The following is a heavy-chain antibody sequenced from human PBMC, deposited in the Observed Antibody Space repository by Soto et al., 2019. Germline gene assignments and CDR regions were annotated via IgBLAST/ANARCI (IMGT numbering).Heavy chain of an antibody. V-gene: IGHV4-39*01. Sequence: PSLTQSVTRTVAGGSISSISYYWSSIRQPPGKGLEWIGSIYYSGSTYYNPSLKSRVTISVDTSKSQFSLKLSSVTAADTAVYYCPRAPHYGDYGSFFAYWGQGTLVPVSS. J-gene: IGHJ4*02. D-gene: IGHD4-17*01. CDR1: GGSISSISYY. CDR3: PRAPHYGDYGSFFAY. CDR2: IYYSGST.